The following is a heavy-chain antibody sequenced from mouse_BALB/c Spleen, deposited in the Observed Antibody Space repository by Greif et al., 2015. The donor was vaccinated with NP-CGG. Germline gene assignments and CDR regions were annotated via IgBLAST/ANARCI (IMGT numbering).Heavy chain of an antibody. V-gene: IGHV7-3*02. CDR1: GFTFTDYY. Sequence: EVKLVESGGGLVQPGGSLRLSCATSGFTFTDYYMSWVRQPPGKALEWLGFIRNKAKGYTADYSSSVKGRFTISRDNSQSILYLQMNTLRAEDIATYYCARDINYYIYWYFDVWGAGTTVTVSS. J-gene: IGHJ1*01. D-gene: IGHD1-1*01. CDR3: ARDINYYIYWYFDV. CDR2: IRNKAKGYTA.